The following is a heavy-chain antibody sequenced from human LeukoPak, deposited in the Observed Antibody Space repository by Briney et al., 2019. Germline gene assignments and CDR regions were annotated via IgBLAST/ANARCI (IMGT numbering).Heavy chain of an antibody. J-gene: IGHJ4*02. Sequence: RSSETLSLTCTVSGDSISSSSSYWGWIRQPPGEGLEWIGSIYYSGSTNYNPSLKSRVTISVDTSKNQFSLKLSSVTAADTAVYYCARYPVRRKIVVVAAKGAFDYWGQGTLVTVSS. CDR2: IYYSGST. V-gene: IGHV4-39*07. D-gene: IGHD2-15*01. CDR3: ARYPVRRKIVVVAAKGAFDY. CDR1: GDSISSSSSY.